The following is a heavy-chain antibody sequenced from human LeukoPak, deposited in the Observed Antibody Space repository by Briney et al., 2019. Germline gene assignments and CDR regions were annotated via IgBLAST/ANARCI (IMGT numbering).Heavy chain of an antibody. J-gene: IGHJ5*02. CDR1: GYIFTSYG. Sequence: ASVKVSCKASGYIFTSYGISWVRQAPGQGLEWMGWISAYNGNTNYAQKLQGRVTMTTDTSTSTAYMELRSLRSDDTAVYYCARDLVDYGPFDPWGQGTLVTVSS. D-gene: IGHD4-17*01. CDR3: ARDLVDYGPFDP. V-gene: IGHV1-18*01. CDR2: ISAYNGNT.